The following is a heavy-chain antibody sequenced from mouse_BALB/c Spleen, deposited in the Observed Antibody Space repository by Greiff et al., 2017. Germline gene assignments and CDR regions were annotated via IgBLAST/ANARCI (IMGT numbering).Heavy chain of an antibody. CDR3: ARHARSITTVVAYYYAMDY. J-gene: IGHJ4*01. CDR1: GFTFSSYT. Sequence: EVKLMESGGGLVQPGGSLKLSCAASGFTFSSYTMSWVRQTPEKRLEWVAYISNGGGSTYYPDTVKGRFTISRDNAKNTLYLQMSSLKSEDTAMYYCARHARSITTVVAYYYAMDYWGQGTSVTVSS. CDR2: ISNGGGST. V-gene: IGHV5-12-2*01. D-gene: IGHD1-1*01.